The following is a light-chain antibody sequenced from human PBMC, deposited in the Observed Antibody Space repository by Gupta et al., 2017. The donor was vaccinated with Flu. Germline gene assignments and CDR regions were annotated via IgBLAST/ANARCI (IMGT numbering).Light chain of an antibody. CDR3: QSYDSSNVV. V-gene: IGLV6-57*01. CDR2: EDN. J-gene: IGLJ2*01. CDR1: SGSIASNY. Sequence: NFMLTQPHSVSESPWKTVTISCTRSSGSIASNYVHWYQQRPGSSPTTVIYEDNQRPSGVPDRFSGSIDSSSNSASLTIAGLKTEDEDDYYCQSYDSSNVVFGGGTKLTVL.